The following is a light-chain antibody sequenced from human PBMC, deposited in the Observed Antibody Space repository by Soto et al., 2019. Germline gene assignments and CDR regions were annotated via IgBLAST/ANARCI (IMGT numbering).Light chain of an antibody. CDR3: CSYAGNGAWV. Sequence: QSVLTQPASVSGSPGQSITISCAGSGGDFGNYDLLSWYQQIPGKAPKHIIFEVNRRPSGVSDRFSGSKSGNTASLTISGLQAEGEADFFCCSYAGNGAWVFGGGTKLTVL. CDR2: EVN. J-gene: IGLJ3*02. V-gene: IGLV2-23*02. CDR1: GGDFGNYDL.